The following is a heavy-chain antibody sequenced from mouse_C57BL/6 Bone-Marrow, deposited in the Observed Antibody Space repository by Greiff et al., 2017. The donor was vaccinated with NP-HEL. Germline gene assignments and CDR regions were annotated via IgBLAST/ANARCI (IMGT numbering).Heavy chain of an antibody. Sequence: VQLQQPGAELVRPGSSVKLSCKASGYTFTSYWMHWVKQRPIQGLEWIGNIDPSDSETPYNQKFKDKATLTVDKSSSTAYMQLSSLTSEDSAVYDCERRGAMDDWGQGTSVTVSS. CDR3: ERRGAMDD. CDR1: GYTFTSYW. V-gene: IGHV1-52*01. CDR2: IDPSDSET. J-gene: IGHJ4*01.